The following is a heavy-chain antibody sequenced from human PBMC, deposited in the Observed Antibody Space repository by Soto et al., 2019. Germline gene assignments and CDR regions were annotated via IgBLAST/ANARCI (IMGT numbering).Heavy chain of an antibody. CDR3: ARGLGYCSSTSCYIWFDY. Sequence: EVQLLESGGGLVQPGGSLRLSCAASGFTFSTYAMSWVRQAPGKGLEWVSAISASGTSTYYADSVKGRFTISRDNSKNTLFLQRNSLRAEDTAVHYCARGLGYCSSTSCYIWFDYWGQGTLVTVSS. V-gene: IGHV3-23*01. J-gene: IGHJ4*02. CDR2: ISASGTST. D-gene: IGHD2-2*02. CDR1: GFTFSTYA.